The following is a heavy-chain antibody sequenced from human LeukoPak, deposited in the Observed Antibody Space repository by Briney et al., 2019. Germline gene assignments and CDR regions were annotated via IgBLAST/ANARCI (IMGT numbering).Heavy chain of an antibody. CDR1: GFTFSDYY. D-gene: IGHD3-10*01. J-gene: IGHJ5*02. V-gene: IGHV3-11*01. Sequence: GGSLRLPCAASGFTFSDYYMSWIRQAPGKGLEWVSYISSSGSTIYYADSVKGRFTISRDNAKNSLYLQMNSLRAEDTAVYYCARDSGYGDNWFDPWGQGALVTVSS. CDR3: ARDSGYGDNWFDP. CDR2: ISSSGSTI.